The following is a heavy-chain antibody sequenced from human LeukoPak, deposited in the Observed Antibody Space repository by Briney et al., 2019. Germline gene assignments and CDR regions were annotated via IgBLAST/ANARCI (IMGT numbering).Heavy chain of an antibody. CDR3: ASIGVGGSYYGDAFDI. V-gene: IGHV4-4*07. Sequence: SETLSLTCTVSGASISSYYWSWIRQPAGKGLEWIGRIYTSGSTNYNPSLKSRVTMSVDTSKNQFSLKLSSVAAADTAVYYCASIGVGGSYYGDAFDIWGQGTMVTVSS. J-gene: IGHJ3*02. D-gene: IGHD1-26*01. CDR1: GASISSYY. CDR2: IYTSGST.